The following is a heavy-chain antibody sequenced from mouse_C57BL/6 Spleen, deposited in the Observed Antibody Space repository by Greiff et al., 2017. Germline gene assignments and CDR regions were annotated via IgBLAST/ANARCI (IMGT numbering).Heavy chain of an antibody. J-gene: IGHJ4*01. V-gene: IGHV1-80*01. CDR3: ARGLDYYAMDY. CDR1: GYAFSSYW. CDR2: IYPGDGDT. D-gene: IGHD4-1*01. Sequence: VQLQQSGAELVKPGASVKISCKASGYAFSSYWMNWLKQRPGQGLEGIGQIYPGDGDTNYNGKFKSKATLTADKSSSTAYMQLSSLTSEDSAFYFCARGLDYYAMDYWGQGTSVTVSS.